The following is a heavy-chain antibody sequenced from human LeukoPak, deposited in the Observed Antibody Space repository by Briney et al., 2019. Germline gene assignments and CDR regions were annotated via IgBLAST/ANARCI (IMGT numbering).Heavy chain of an antibody. CDR3: SREYWGIDY. V-gene: IGHV3-7*01. CDR1: GFVFTTYT. J-gene: IGHJ4*02. D-gene: IGHD3-16*01. CDR2: IKEDESER. Sequence: GGSLRLSCAASGFVFTTYTMSWVRKAQGKGLELVANIKEDESERNYVDSVKGRFTISRDNAKNFKYLEMSSLRVEDTAIYYCSREYWGIDYWGQGVLVTVSS.